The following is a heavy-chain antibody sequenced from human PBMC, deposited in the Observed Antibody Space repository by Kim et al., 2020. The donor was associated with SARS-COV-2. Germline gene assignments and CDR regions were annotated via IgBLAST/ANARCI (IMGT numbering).Heavy chain of an antibody. CDR3: ARDEYCSGGSCYPGTFDY. CDR2: IYYSGST. D-gene: IGHD2-15*01. J-gene: IGHJ4*02. CDR1: GGSISSYY. Sequence: SETLSLTCTVSGGSISSYYLSWIRQPPGKGLEWIGYIYYSGSTNYNPSLKSRVTISVDTSKNQFSLKLSSVTAADTAVYYCARDEYCSGGSCYPGTFDYWGQGTLVTVSS. V-gene: IGHV4-59*01.